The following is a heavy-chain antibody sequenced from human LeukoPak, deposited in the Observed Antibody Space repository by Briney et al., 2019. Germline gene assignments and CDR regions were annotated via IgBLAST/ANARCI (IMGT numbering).Heavy chain of an antibody. V-gene: IGHV1-2*02. Sequence: VASVKVSCKASGYTFTEYYMHWVRQAPGQGLEWMGWINPNSGGANYAENFQGRVTMTRDTSISTAYMELSRLRSDDTAVYYCSRVLAGSYSIDYWGQGTLVTVSS. D-gene: IGHD1-26*01. CDR2: INPNSGGA. CDR3: SRVLAGSYSIDY. J-gene: IGHJ4*02. CDR1: GYTFTEYY.